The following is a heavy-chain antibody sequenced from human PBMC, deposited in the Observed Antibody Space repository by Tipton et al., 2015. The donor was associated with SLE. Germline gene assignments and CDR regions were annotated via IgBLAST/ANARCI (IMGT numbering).Heavy chain of an antibody. V-gene: IGHV3-48*01. CDR2: ISSSSSTI. D-gene: IGHD4-11*01. CDR3: ARDYDYSY. J-gene: IGHJ4*02. Sequence: SLRLSCAASGFTFSSYSMNWVRQAPGKGLEWVSYISSSSSTIYYADSVKGRFTISRDNAENSLYLQMNSLRAEDTAVYYCARDYDYSYWGQGTLVTVSS. CDR1: GFTFSSYS.